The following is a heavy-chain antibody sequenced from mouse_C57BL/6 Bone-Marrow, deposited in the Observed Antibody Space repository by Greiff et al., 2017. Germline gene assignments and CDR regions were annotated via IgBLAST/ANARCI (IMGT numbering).Heavy chain of an antibody. V-gene: IGHV14-2*01. CDR2: IDPEDGET. CDR1: GFNIKDYY. CDR3: ARGAIGLRRHYAMDC. Sequence: EVQLQQSGAELVKPGASVKLSCTASGFNIKDYYMHWVKQRTEQGLEWIGRIDPEDGETKYAPKFQGKATITADTSSNPAYLQLSSLTSEDTAVYYCARGAIGLRRHYAMDCWGQGTSVTVSS. D-gene: IGHD2-4*01. J-gene: IGHJ4*01.